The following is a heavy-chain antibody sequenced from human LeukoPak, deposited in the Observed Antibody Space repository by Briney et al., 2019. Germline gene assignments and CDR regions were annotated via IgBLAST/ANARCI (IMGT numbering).Heavy chain of an antibody. Sequence: GGSLRLSCAASGFTFSSYTMSWVRQAPGKGLEWVSTITTSDGNPYYADSVKGRFTVSRDNSKNTLFLQMNSLRAEDTAVYYCAKDGGLWVSAHWGDSWGRGTLVAVSS. CDR3: AKDGGLWVSAHWGDS. J-gene: IGHJ4*02. CDR2: ITTSDGNP. CDR1: GFTFSSYT. V-gene: IGHV3-23*01. D-gene: IGHD7-27*01.